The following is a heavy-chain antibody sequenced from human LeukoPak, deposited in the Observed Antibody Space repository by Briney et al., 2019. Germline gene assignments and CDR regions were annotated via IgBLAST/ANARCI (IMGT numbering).Heavy chain of an antibody. V-gene: IGHV3-11*04. D-gene: IGHD4-17*01. Sequence: GGSLRLFCAASGFTFSDYYMSWIRQAPGKGLEWVSYISSSGSTIYYADSVKGRYTISRDNAKNSLYLQMNSLRAEDTAVYYCARGARDYGDYYYYYYYMDVWGKGTTVTVSS. CDR1: GFTFSDYY. J-gene: IGHJ6*03. CDR2: ISSSGSTI. CDR3: ARGARDYGDYYYYYYYMDV.